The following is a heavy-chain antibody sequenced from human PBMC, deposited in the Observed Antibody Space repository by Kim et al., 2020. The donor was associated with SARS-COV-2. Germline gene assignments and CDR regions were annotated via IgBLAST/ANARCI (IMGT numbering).Heavy chain of an antibody. CDR3: VRNIAVPGDDAFDI. V-gene: IGHV4-59*08. D-gene: IGHD6-19*01. J-gene: IGHJ3*02. CDR1: GGSISSFY. Sequence: SETLSLTCTVSGGSISSFYWRWIRQPPGKGLEWIGYTYYSGGTYYNPSLKSRVTISVDTSKNQFSLKLSSVTALDTAVYYCVRNIAVPGDDAFDIWGQGTMVTVSS. CDR2: TYYSGGT.